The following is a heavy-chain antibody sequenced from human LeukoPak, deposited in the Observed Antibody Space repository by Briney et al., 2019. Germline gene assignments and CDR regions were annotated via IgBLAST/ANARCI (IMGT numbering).Heavy chain of an antibody. CDR1: GFTFSSYA. D-gene: IGHD2-8*01. V-gene: IGHV3-30-3*01. Sequence: PGGSLRLSCAASGFTFSSYAMHWVRQAPGKGLEWVAVISYDGSNKYYADSVKGRFTISRENSKNTLYLQMNSLRAEDTAVYYCARDPGGCTNGVCYPDYWGQGTLVTVSS. CDR3: ARDPGGCTNGVCYPDY. CDR2: ISYDGSNK. J-gene: IGHJ4*02.